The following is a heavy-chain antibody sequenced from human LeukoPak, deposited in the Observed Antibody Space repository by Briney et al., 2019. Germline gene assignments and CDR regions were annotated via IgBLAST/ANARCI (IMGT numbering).Heavy chain of an antibody. D-gene: IGHD1-1*01. CDR1: GYTFTDYY. CDR3: ASKLERLGLVDY. V-gene: IGHV1-2*06. J-gene: IGHJ4*02. CDR2: INPNSGGT. Sequence: ASVKVSCKASGYTFTDYYMHWVRQAPGQGLEWMGRINPNSGGTNYAQKFQGRVTMTRDTSISTAYMELGRLRSDDTAVYYCASKLERLGLVDYWGQGTLVTVSS.